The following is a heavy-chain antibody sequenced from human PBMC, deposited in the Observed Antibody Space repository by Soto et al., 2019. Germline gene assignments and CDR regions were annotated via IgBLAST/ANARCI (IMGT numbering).Heavy chain of an antibody. Sequence: EVQLVESGGGLVKPGGFLRLSCAASGFTFSTNSMNWVRQAPGRGLEWVSSSNDNSRAIFEADSVKGRFTISRDNAKNSLYLQMNNLRVEDTAIYYCARSLAQKGSHDDWFDSWGPGTLVTVSS. J-gene: IGHJ5*01. CDR3: ARSLAQKGSHDDWFDS. CDR2: SNDNSRAI. CDR1: GFTFSTNS. D-gene: IGHD3-16*01. V-gene: IGHV3-21*02.